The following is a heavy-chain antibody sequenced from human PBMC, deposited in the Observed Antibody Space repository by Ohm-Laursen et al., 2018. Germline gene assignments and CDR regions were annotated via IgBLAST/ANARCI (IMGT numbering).Heavy chain of an antibody. D-gene: IGHD2-2*02. V-gene: IGHV4-31*03. Sequence: SQTLSLTCTVSGGSISISGYYWSWIRQHPGKGLGWIGYIYYSGSTYYNPSLKSRATISVDTSKNQFSLKLSSVTAADTAVYYCARVREAYTNPYFDHWGQGTLVTVSS. CDR2: IYYSGST. CDR3: ARVREAYTNPYFDH. J-gene: IGHJ4*02. CDR1: GGSISISGYY.